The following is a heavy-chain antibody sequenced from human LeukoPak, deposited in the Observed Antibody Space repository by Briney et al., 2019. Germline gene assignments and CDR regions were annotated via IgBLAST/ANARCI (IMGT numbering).Heavy chain of an antibody. CDR1: GGSISSSSYY. CDR3: ARLDPDPVMYYFDY. J-gene: IGHJ4*02. Sequence: SETLSLTCTVSGGSISSSSYYWGWIRQPPGKGLEWIGSIYYSGSTYYNPSLKSRVTISVDTSKNQFSLKLSSVTAADTAVYYCARLDPDPVMYYFDYWGQGTLVTVSS. V-gene: IGHV4-39*01. D-gene: IGHD3-9*01. CDR2: IYYSGST.